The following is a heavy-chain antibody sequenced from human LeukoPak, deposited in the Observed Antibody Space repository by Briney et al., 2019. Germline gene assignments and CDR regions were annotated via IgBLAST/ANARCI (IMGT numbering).Heavy chain of an antibody. CDR3: ANKRGIVPVFDY. V-gene: IGHV3-23*01. CDR2: ISGSGGST. D-gene: IGHD1-26*01. CDR1: GFTFSSYA. Sequence: GGSLRLSCEASGFTFSSYAMSWVRQAPGKGLEWVSAISGSGGSTYYADSVKGRFTISRDNSKNTLYLQMNSLRAEDTAVYYCANKRGIVPVFDYWGQGTLVTVSS. J-gene: IGHJ4*02.